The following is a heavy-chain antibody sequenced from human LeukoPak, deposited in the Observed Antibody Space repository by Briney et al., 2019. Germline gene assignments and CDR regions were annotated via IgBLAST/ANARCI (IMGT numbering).Heavy chain of an antibody. CDR3: TSPGTPYSNYYYYMDV. CDR2: IKSKTDGGTT. J-gene: IGHJ6*03. D-gene: IGHD4-11*01. CDR1: GFTFSNAW. V-gene: IGHV3-15*01. Sequence: GGSLRLSCAASGFTFSNAWMSWVRQAPGKGLEWVGRIKSKTDGGTTDYAAPVKGRFTISRDDSKNTLYLQMNSLKTEDTAVYYCTSPGTPYSNYYYYMDVWGKGTTVTVSS.